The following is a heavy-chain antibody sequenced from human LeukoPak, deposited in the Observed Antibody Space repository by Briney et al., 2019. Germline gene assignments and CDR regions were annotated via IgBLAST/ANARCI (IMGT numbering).Heavy chain of an antibody. V-gene: IGHV1-18*01. CDR3: ARSLKASGGSCYRY. J-gene: IGHJ4*02. D-gene: IGHD2-15*01. CDR2: ISAYNGNT. CDR1: GYTFTSYG. Sequence: ASVEVSCKASGYTFTSYGISWVRQAPGQGLEWMGWISAYNGNTNYAQKLQGRVTMTTDTSTSTAYMELRSLRSDDTAVYYCARSLKASGGSCYRYWGQGTLVTVSS.